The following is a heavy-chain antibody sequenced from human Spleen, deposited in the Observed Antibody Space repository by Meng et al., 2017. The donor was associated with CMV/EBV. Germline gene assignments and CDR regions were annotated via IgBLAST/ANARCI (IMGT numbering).Heavy chain of an antibody. V-gene: IGHV3-74*01. Sequence: GESLKISCVASGFTFSSYEMNWVRQAPGKGLVWVSHINSDGSGRSYADSVKGRFTISRDNAKNTLYLQMNSLRAEDTAVYYCARDRYYAMDVWGQGTTVTVSS. CDR1: GFTFSSYE. CDR3: ARDRYYAMDV. CDR2: INSDGSGR. J-gene: IGHJ6*02.